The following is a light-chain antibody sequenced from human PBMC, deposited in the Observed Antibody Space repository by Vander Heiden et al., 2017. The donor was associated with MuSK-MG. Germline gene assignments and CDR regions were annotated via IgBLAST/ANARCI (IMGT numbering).Light chain of an antibody. Sequence: QSALTQPASVSGSPGKSITISCTGTSSDLGSYDLVSWYLQHPGKAPKLMIYEATKRPSGISNRFSGSKSGNTASLTIFGLQAEDEADYYCCSYADSSTLVFGGGTKLTVL. J-gene: IGLJ2*01. CDR3: CSYADSSTLV. CDR2: EAT. CDR1: SSDLGSYDL. V-gene: IGLV2-23*01.